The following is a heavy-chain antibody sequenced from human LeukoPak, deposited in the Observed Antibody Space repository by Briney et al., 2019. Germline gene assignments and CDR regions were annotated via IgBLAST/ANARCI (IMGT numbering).Heavy chain of an antibody. V-gene: IGHV4-59*01. CDR2: IYYRGST. Sequence: ASETLSLTCTVSGDSISSDYWSWIRQPPGKGLEWIGYIYYRGSTNYNPYLKSRVTISVDTSKNQFSLKLSSVTAADTAVYYCARLSGYSSGHYYSDYWGQGTLVTVSS. J-gene: IGHJ4*02. CDR1: GDSISSDY. CDR3: ARLSGYSSGHYYSDY. D-gene: IGHD3-22*01.